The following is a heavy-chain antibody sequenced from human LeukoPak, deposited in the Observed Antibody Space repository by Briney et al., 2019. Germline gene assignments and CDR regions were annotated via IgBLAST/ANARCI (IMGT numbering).Heavy chain of an antibody. D-gene: IGHD3-22*01. CDR3: ARDPRVPYYYDSSGYRSNWFDP. J-gene: IGHJ5*02. CDR2: INPNSGGT. CDR1: GYTFTGYY. V-gene: IGHV1-2*02. Sequence: ASVKVSCKASGYTFTGYYMHWVRQAPGQGLEWMGWINPNSGGTNYAQKFQGRVTMTRDTSISTAYMELSRLRSDDTAVYYCARDPRVPYYYDSSGYRSNWFDPWGQGTLVTVSS.